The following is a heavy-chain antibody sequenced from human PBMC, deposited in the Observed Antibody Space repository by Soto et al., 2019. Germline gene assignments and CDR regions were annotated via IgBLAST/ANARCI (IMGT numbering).Heavy chain of an antibody. V-gene: IGHV1-18*01. CDR3: ARDDGWVSYYGSGSRLPYNWFDP. Sequence: ASVKVSCKASGYTFTSYGISWVRQAPGQGLEWMGWISAYNGNTNYAQKLQGRVTMTTDTSTSTAYMELRSLRSDDTAVYYCARDDGWVSYYGSGSRLPYNWFDPWGQGTLVTVSS. CDR1: GYTFTSYG. CDR2: ISAYNGNT. J-gene: IGHJ5*02. D-gene: IGHD3-10*01.